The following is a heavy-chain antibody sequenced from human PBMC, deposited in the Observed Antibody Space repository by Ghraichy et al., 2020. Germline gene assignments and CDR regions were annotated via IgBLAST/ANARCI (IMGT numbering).Heavy chain of an antibody. Sequence: SQTLSLTCTVSGGAISSSSSYWAWIRQPPGKGLEWVGNIYYTGSTFYKPSLRSRVTISVDTSKNQFSLNLSSVTAADTAVYYCARVFGTVLTIDYWGQGTLVTVSS. CDR1: GGAISSSSSY. D-gene: IGHD3-16*01. J-gene: IGHJ4*02. CDR2: IYYTGST. V-gene: IGHV4-39*01. CDR3: ARVFGTVLTIDY.